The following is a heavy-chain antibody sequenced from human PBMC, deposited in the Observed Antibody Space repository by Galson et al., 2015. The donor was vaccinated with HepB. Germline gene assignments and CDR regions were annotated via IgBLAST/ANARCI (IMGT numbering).Heavy chain of an antibody. J-gene: IGHJ4*02. Sequence: SLRLSCAASGFTFSSYAMTWVRQAPGKGLEWVSAISGSGSSTYYADSVKGRFTISRDNSKNTLYLQMNSLRAEGTAVYYCAKKGSGPYRENDYWGQGTLVAGSS. CDR1: GFTFSSYA. CDR3: AKKGSGPYRENDY. V-gene: IGHV3-23*01. CDR2: ISGSGSST. D-gene: IGHD2-15*01.